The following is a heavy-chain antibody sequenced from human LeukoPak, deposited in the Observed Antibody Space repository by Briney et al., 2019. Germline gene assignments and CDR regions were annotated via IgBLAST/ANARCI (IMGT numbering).Heavy chain of an antibody. D-gene: IGHD2-15*01. Sequence: GGSLRLSCAASGFSFSSYGMHWVRQAPGEGLEWVAVISYDGSNKYYADSVKGRFTISRDNSKNTLYLQMNSLRAEDTAVYYCAKDIARVVVAAAYNYYGMDVWGQGTTVTVSS. CDR1: GFSFSSYG. CDR3: AKDIARVVVAAAYNYYGMDV. J-gene: IGHJ6*02. V-gene: IGHV3-30*18. CDR2: ISYDGSNK.